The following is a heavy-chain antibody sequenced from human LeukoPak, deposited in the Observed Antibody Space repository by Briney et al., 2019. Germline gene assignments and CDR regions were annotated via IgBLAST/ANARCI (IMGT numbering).Heavy chain of an antibody. CDR3: ARDQEGFDY. CDR2: IYPRDGST. V-gene: IGHV1-46*01. CDR1: EYTFTKYA. Sequence: GASVKVSCKASEYTFTKYAMHWVRQAPGQGLEWMGMIYPRDGSTSYAQKFQGRVTVTRDTSTSTVHMELSGLRSEDTAVYYCARDQEGFDYWGQGTLVTVSS. J-gene: IGHJ4*02.